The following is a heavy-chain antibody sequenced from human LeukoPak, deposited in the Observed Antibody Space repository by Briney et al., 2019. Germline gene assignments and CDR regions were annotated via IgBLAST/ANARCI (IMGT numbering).Heavy chain of an antibody. CDR2: INSDGRST. J-gene: IGHJ3*02. CDR1: GFTFSTYW. V-gene: IGHV3-74*01. Sequence: PGGSLRLSCAASGFTFSTYWMHWVRQAPGKGLVWVSRINSDGRSTSYADSVKGRFTISRDNAKNTLYLQMNSLRVEDTAVYYCARVLITFGGVIANGAFDIWGQGTMATVSS. CDR3: ARVLITFGGVIANGAFDI. D-gene: IGHD3-16*02.